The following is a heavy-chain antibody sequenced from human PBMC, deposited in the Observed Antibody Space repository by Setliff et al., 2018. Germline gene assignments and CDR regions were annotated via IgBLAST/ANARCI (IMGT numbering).Heavy chain of an antibody. CDR3: ARGRNTAARLLDS. CDR1: GASITNINYY. J-gene: IGHJ4*02. CDR2: INHRGST. D-gene: IGHD6-6*01. Sequence: PSETLSLTCTVSGASITNINYYWSWIRQHPGKGLEWIGEINHRGSTNYNPSLKSRVTISIDTSRDQFSLKLISMIAADTAVYYCARGRNTAARLLDSWGQGTLVTVSS. V-gene: IGHV4-39*07.